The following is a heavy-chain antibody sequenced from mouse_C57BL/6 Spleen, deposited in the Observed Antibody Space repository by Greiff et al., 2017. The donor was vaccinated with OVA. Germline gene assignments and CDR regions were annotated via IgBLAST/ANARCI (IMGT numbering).Heavy chain of an antibody. V-gene: IGHV1-53*01. CDR3: AVYGTRFAF. CDR2: INPSNGGT. CDR1: GYTFTSYW. D-gene: IGHD2-1*01. J-gene: IGHJ3*01. Sequence: QVHVKQPGTELVKPGASVKLSCKASGYTFTSYWMHWVKQRPGQGLEWIGNINPSNGGTNYNEKFKSKATLTVDKSSSTAYMQLSSLTSADSALYYCAVYGTRFAFGARETLVTVSA.